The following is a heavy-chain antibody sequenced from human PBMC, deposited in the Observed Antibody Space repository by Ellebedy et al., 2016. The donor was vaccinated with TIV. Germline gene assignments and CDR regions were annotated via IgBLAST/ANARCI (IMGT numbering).Heavy chain of an antibody. J-gene: IGHJ4*02. CDR1: GFTVRSNS. CDR2: IETGGNT. V-gene: IGHV3-53*01. Sequence: PGGSLRLSCAASGFTVRSNSMSWVRQAPGKGLEWVSVIETGGNTYYADSVKGRFTISRDNSKDTLYLQMNSLRAEDTAVYYCARDYASGWGQGNLVTVSA. D-gene: IGHD3-16*01. CDR3: ARDYASG.